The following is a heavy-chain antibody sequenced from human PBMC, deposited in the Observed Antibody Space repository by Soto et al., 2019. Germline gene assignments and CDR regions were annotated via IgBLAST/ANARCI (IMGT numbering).Heavy chain of an antibody. Sequence: SVKVSCKASGGTFSSYTISWVRQAPGQGLEWMGRIIPILGIANYAQKFQGRVTITADKSTSTAYMELSSLRSEDTAVYYCARARGSGYDYGYWGQGTLVTVSS. CDR1: GGTFSSYT. V-gene: IGHV1-69*02. CDR2: IIPILGIA. CDR3: ARARGSGYDYGY. J-gene: IGHJ4*02. D-gene: IGHD5-12*01.